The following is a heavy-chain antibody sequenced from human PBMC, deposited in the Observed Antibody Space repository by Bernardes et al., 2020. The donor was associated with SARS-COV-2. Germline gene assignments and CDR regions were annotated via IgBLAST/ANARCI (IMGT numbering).Heavy chain of an antibody. Sequence: SETLSRTCTVSGASISGSRYYWAWIRQTPGKGLEWIGGIFYSGSAYFNPSLKSRATISVDRSKNQFSLKLSSVTAADTAVYYCASPGKDYSNYLGAFDIWGQGTLVTVSS. CDR3: ASPGKDYSNYLGAFDI. V-gene: IGHV4-39*01. D-gene: IGHD4-4*01. CDR2: IFYSGSA. J-gene: IGHJ3*02. CDR1: GASISGSRYY.